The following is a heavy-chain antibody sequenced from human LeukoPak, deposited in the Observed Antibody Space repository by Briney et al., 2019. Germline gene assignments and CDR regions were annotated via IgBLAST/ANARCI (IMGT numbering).Heavy chain of an antibody. Sequence: PGRSLRLSCAASGFTFSSYGMHWVRQAPGKGLEWVAVIWYDGSNKYYADSVKGRFIISRDNSKNTLYLQMNSLRAEDTAVYYCAREEDRSSSPGLVFDYWGQGTLVTVSS. CDR3: AREEDRSSSPGLVFDY. D-gene: IGHD6-6*01. CDR1: GFTFSSYG. J-gene: IGHJ4*02. CDR2: IWYDGSNK. V-gene: IGHV3-33*01.